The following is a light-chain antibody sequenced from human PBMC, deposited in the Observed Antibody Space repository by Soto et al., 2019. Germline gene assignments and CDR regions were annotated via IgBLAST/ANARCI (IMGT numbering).Light chain of an antibody. CDR2: AAS. Sequence: DIQMTQSPSSLSASVGERVTITCRASQSISSYLNWYQQKPGKAPKLLTYAASSLQSGVPSRFSGSGSGTDFTLTISSLQPEDFATYYCQQSYSTPTFGQGTKVDI. CDR1: QSISSY. CDR3: QQSYSTPT. J-gene: IGKJ1*01. V-gene: IGKV1-39*01.